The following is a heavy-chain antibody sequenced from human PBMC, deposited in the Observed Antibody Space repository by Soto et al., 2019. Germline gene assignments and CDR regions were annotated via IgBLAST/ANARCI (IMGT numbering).Heavy chain of an antibody. CDR1: GFTFSSYA. V-gene: IGHV3-30-3*01. CDR2: ISYDGSNK. J-gene: IGHJ1*01. D-gene: IGHD4-17*01. CDR3: ARAGYGAHAAEYFQH. Sequence: QVQLVESGGGVVQPGRSLRLSCAASGFTFSSYAMHWVRQAPGKGLEWVAVISYDGSNKYYADSVKGRFTISRDNSKNTLYLQMNSLRAEDTAVYYCARAGYGAHAAEYFQHWGQGTLVTVSS.